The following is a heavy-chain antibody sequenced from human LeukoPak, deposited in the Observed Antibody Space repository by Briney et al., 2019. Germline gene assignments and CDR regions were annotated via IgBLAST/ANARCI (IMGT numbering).Heavy chain of an antibody. CDR3: SRYSYGYRGGYYFDY. CDR2: IYYSGRT. CDR1: GGSISSSSYY. Sequence: SETLSLTCTVSGGSISSSSYYWGWIRQPPGKGLEWIGSIYYSGRTYYNPSLKSRVTISVDTSKNQFSLKLSSVTAADTAVYYCSRYSYGYRGGYYFDYWGQGTLVTVSS. J-gene: IGHJ4*02. V-gene: IGHV4-39*07. D-gene: IGHD5-18*01.